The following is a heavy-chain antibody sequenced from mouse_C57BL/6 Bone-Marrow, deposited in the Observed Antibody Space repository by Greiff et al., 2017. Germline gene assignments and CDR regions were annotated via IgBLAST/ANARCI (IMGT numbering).Heavy chain of an antibody. CDR1: GYSITSGYY. J-gene: IGHJ3*01. CDR2: ISYDGSN. V-gene: IGHV3-6*01. D-gene: IGHD2-2*01. Sequence: EVKLMESGPGLVKPSQSLSLTCSVTGYSITSGYYWNWIRQFPGNKLEWMGYISYDGSNNYNPSLKNRISITRDTSKNQFFLKLNSVTTEDTATYYCARDSTMVTTWDYWGQGTLVTVSA. CDR3: ARDSTMVTTWDY.